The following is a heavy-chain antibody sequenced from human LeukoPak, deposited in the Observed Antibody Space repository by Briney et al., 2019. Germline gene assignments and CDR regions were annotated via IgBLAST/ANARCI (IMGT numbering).Heavy chain of an antibody. D-gene: IGHD3-10*01. CDR2: IFYTGST. Sequence: SETLSLTCTVSGGSISSYYWSWIRQPPGKGLEWVGYIFYTGSTNYNPSLKSRVTISVDTSKNQFSLKLSSVTAADTAVYYCARDDYYGSGSGAFDIWGQGTMVTVSS. V-gene: IGHV4-59*12. CDR1: GGSISSYY. CDR3: ARDDYYGSGSGAFDI. J-gene: IGHJ3*02.